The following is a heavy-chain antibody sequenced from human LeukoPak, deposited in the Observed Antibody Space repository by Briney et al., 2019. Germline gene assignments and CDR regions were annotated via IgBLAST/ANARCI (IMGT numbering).Heavy chain of an antibody. J-gene: IGHJ5*02. CDR3: ARVRGYQLLDYASWFDP. V-gene: IGHV1-69*05. CDR1: GYTFTSYY. CDR2: IIPIFGTA. Sequence: ASVKVSCKASGYTFTSYYMHWVRQAPGQGLEWMGGIIPIFGTANYAQKFQGRVTITTDESTSTAYMELSSLRSEDTAVYYCARVRGYQLLDYASWFDPWGQGTLVTVSS. D-gene: IGHD2-2*01.